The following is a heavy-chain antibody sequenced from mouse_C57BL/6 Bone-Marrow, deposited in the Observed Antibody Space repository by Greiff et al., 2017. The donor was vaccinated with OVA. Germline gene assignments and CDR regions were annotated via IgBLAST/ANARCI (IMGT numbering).Heavy chain of an antibody. D-gene: IGHD2-4*01. Sequence: QVQLQQSGAELVRPGASVKLSCKASGYTFTDYYINWVKQRPGQGLEWIARIYPGSGNTYYNEKFKGKATLTAEKSSSTAYMQLSSLTSEDSAVYFCARDYGHFDYWGQGTTLTVSS. J-gene: IGHJ2*01. CDR2: IYPGSGNT. CDR3: ARDYGHFDY. CDR1: GYTFTDYY. V-gene: IGHV1-76*01.